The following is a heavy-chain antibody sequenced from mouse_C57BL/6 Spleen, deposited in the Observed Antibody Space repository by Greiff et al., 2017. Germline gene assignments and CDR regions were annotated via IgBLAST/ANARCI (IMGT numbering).Heavy chain of an antibody. D-gene: IGHD2-2*01. Sequence: QVQLQQPGAELVKPGASVKLSCKASGYTFTSYWMHWVKQRPGQGLEWIGMIHPNSGSTNYNEKFKSKATLTVDKSSSTAYMQLSSLTSEDSAVYYGAREEIGYDETWFAYWGQGTLVTVSA. J-gene: IGHJ3*01. CDR2: IHPNSGST. CDR3: AREEIGYDETWFAY. CDR1: GYTFTSYW. V-gene: IGHV1-64*01.